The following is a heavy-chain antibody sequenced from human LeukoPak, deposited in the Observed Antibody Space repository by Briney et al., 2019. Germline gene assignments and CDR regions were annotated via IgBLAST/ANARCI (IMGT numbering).Heavy chain of an antibody. CDR2: IYYSGNT. CDR1: GGSISSYY. Sequence: SETLSLTCTVSGGSISSYYWSWIQQPPGKGLEWIGYIYYSGNTNYSPSLKSRGTISVVTSKNQFSLKLSSVTAADTAVYYCARGGSGWYSHAFDIWGQGTMVTVSS. D-gene: IGHD6-19*01. V-gene: IGHV4-59*01. CDR3: ARGGSGWYSHAFDI. J-gene: IGHJ3*02.